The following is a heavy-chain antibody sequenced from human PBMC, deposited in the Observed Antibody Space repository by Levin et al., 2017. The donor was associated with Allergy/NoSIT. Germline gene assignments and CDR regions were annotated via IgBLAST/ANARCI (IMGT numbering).Heavy chain of an antibody. CDR2: ISYDGSNK. J-gene: IGHJ4*02. V-gene: IGHV3-30*18. D-gene: IGHD5-12*01. CDR3: AKVNGGYENRYFDY. Sequence: GGSLRLSCAASGFTFSSYGMHWVRQAPGKGLEWVAVISYDGSNKYYADSVKGRFTISRDNSRNTLYLQMNSLRAEDTAVYYCAKVNGGYENRYFDYWGQGTLVTVSS. CDR1: GFTFSSYG.